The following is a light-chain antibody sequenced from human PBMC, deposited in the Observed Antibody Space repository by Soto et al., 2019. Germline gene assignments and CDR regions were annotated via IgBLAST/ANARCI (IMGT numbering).Light chain of an antibody. CDR1: QSVSSSY. CDR3: QQYGSSPPT. J-gene: IGKJ1*01. V-gene: IGKV3-20*01. Sequence: IVLTQSPGTVAVSPGERATLSCRASQSVSSSYLAWYQQKPGQAPRLLIYGASSRATGIPDRFSGSGSGTDFTLTISRLEPEDFAVYYCQQYGSSPPTFGQGTKVDIK. CDR2: GAS.